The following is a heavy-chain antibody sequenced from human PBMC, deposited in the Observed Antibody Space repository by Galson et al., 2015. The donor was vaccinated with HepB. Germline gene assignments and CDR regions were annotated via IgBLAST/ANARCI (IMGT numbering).Heavy chain of an antibody. J-gene: IGHJ4*02. CDR3: AQGNCHGSGIPPYYFDY. D-gene: IGHD3-10*01. V-gene: IGHV3-66*01. CDR1: GFTVSSNY. CDR2: IYSGGST. Sequence: SLRLSCAASGFTVSSNYMSWVRQAPGKGLEWVSVIYSGGSTYYADSVKGRFTISRDNSKNTLYLQMNSLRAEDTAVYYCAQGNCHGSGIPPYYFDYWGQGTLVTVSS.